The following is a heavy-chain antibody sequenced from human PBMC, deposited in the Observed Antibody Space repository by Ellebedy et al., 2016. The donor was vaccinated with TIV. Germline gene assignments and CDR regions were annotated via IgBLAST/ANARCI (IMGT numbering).Heavy chain of an antibody. V-gene: IGHV4-34*01. D-gene: IGHD2-21*02. J-gene: IGHJ6*03. CDR1: GGSFSDYY. CDR2: INHSGST. Sequence: SETLSLXXAVYGGSFSDYYWGWIRQPPGKGLEWIGEINHSGSTNYNPSLKSRVTMSVDTSKTQFSLELGSLTAADTALYYCARVGVPSAIGRRPSYYYYMDVWGKGTAVTVSS. CDR3: ARVGVPSAIGRRPSYYYYMDV.